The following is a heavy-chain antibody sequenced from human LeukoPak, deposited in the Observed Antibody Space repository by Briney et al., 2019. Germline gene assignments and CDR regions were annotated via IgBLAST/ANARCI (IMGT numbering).Heavy chain of an antibody. CDR3: AREAITMVRGVIRADAFDI. J-gene: IGHJ3*02. CDR2: MHYSGNS. CDR1: GDSISSDY. V-gene: IGHV4-59*01. D-gene: IGHD3-10*01. Sequence: SETLSLTCTVSGDSISSDYWSWIRQPPGKGLEWICYMHYSGNSAYNPSLKSRVTISVDTSKNQFSLKLSSVTAADTAVYYCAREAITMVRGVIRADAFDIWGQGTMVTVSS.